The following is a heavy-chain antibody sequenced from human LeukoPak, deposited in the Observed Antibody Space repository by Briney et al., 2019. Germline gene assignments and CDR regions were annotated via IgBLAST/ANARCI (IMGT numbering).Heavy chain of an antibody. D-gene: IGHD1-7*01. CDR1: GYTFTGYY. Sequence: ASVKVSCKASGYTFTGYYMHWVRQAPGQGLEWMGWINPNSGGTNYAQKFQGRVTMTRDTSISTAYMELSRLRSDDTAVYHCARGDWKYKVFFDYWGQGTLVTVSS. CDR3: ARGDWKYKVFFDY. CDR2: INPNSGGT. J-gene: IGHJ4*02. V-gene: IGHV1-2*02.